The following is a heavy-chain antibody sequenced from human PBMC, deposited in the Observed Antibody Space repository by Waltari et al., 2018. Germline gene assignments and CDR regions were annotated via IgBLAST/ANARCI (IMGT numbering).Heavy chain of an antibody. Sequence: QLQLQESGPGLVKPSETLSLTCPVPGGSISSSSYYWGWIRQPPGKGLEWIGSIYYSGSTYYNPSLKSRVTISVDTSKNQFSLKLSSVTAADTAVYYCARPLDSSGWYYAFDIWGQGTMVTVSS. V-gene: IGHV4-39*01. CDR1: GGSISSSSYY. CDR2: IYYSGST. D-gene: IGHD6-19*01. J-gene: IGHJ3*02. CDR3: ARPLDSSGWYYAFDI.